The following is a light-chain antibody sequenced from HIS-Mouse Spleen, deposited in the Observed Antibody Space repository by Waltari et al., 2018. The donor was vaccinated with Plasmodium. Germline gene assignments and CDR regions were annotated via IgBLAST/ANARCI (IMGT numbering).Light chain of an antibody. V-gene: IGLV3-10*01. J-gene: IGLJ3*02. Sequence: SYELTQPPSVSVSPGQTARITCSGDALPKKYAYWYQQKSGHAPVLVIYEDSKRPSGIPEGFSGSSSGTMATLTSSGAQVEDEADYYCYSTDSSGNHRVFGGGTKLTVL. CDR1: ALPKKY. CDR2: EDS. CDR3: YSTDSSGNHRV.